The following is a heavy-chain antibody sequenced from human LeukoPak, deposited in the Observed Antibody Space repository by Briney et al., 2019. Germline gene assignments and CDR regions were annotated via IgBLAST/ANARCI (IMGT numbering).Heavy chain of an antibody. V-gene: IGHV4-61*02. D-gene: IGHD6-13*01. J-gene: IGHJ3*02. CDR2: ISSSGST. CDR3: ARVIRSSWYIAFDI. Sequence: SETLSLTCTVSGDSISSGDYYWSWIRQPAGKGLEWIGRISSSGSTNYNPSLKSRVSISKDTSKNQFSLSLSSVTAADTAVYYCARVIRSSWYIAFDIWGQGTMVTVSS. CDR1: GDSISSGDYY.